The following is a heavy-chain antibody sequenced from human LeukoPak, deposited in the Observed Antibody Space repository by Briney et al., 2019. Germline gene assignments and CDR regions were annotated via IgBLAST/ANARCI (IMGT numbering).Heavy chain of an antibody. CDR2: ISSSSSYI. Sequence: GGSLRLSCAASGFTFSSYSMSWVRQAPGKGPEWVSSISSSSSYIYYADSVRGRFTISRDNAKNSLYLQMNSLRVEDTAVYYCVRDRGVRITGTTGYWGQGTLVTVSS. V-gene: IGHV3-21*01. J-gene: IGHJ4*02. CDR1: GFTFSSYS. D-gene: IGHD1-7*01. CDR3: VRDRGVRITGTTGY.